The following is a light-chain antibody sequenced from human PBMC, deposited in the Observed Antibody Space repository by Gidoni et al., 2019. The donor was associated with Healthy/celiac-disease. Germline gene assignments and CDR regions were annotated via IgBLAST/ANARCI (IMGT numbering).Light chain of an antibody. Sequence: EIVLTQSPATLSLSPGERATLSCRASQSVSSYLAWYQQKPGQAPRLLIYDASNRASGIPARFSGSGSGTDFTLTISSLEPEDFAVYYCQQRSNLPWTFXQXTKVXIK. CDR3: QQRSNLPWT. CDR1: QSVSSY. V-gene: IGKV3-11*01. CDR2: DAS. J-gene: IGKJ1*01.